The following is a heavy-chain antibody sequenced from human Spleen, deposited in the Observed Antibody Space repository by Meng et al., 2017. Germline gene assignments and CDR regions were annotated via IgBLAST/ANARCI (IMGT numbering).Heavy chain of an antibody. CDR2: NNPKTGAT. Sequence: QVQLVQSGAEVMKPGATVKVSCKTSGYTFTNHYIHWVRQAPGQGLEWMGRNNPKTGATTYAQKFQGRVTMTRDTSISTAYMELSGLESDDTAVYYCARDPPFDYWGQGTLVTVSS. CDR1: GYTFTNHY. CDR3: ARDPPFDY. V-gene: IGHV1-2*06. J-gene: IGHJ4*02.